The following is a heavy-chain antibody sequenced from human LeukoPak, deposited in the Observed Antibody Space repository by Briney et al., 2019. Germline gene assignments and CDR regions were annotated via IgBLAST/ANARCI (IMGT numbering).Heavy chain of an antibody. CDR1: GAAFSKYG. J-gene: IGHJ4*02. Sequence: GGSLRLSCAASGAAFSKYGMKWVRQAAGAGLEYISGISRSGDITHYADSVKGRFTISRDNAKNTLYLQMNSLRAEDKALYYCATEGFYFWGPGTQVTVSS. V-gene: IGHV3-23*01. CDR3: ATEGFYF. CDR2: ISRSGDIT.